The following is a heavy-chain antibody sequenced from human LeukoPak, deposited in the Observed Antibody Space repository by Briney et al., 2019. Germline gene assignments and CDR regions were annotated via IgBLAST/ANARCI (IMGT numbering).Heavy chain of an antibody. J-gene: IGHJ4*02. Sequence: PSETLSLTCTVSGGSISSSSYYWGWIRQPPGKGLEWIGSIYYSGSTYYNPSLQSRVTISVDTSKNQFSLKLSSVTAADTAVYYCSGGTKLNDYWGQGTLVTVSS. CDR3: SGGTKLNDY. CDR2: IYYSGST. D-gene: IGHD2-15*01. V-gene: IGHV4-39*01. CDR1: GGSISSSSYY.